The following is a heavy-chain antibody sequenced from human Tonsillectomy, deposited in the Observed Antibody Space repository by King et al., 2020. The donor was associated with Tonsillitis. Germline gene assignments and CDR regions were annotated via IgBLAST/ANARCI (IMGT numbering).Heavy chain of an antibody. V-gene: IGHV4-34*01. CDR1: GGSFTGYY. D-gene: IGHD5-12*01. CDR3: ATVRVDITVPTSFDY. J-gene: IGHJ4*02. CDR2: INHSGGT. Sequence: VQLQQWGAGLLKPSETLSLTCAIYGGSFTGYYWSWIRQPPGKGLEWIGEINHSGGTNYNPSLKSRVSISVDTSKHQFSLTLSSVIAADTAVYYCATVRVDITVPTSFDYWGQGTLVTVSS.